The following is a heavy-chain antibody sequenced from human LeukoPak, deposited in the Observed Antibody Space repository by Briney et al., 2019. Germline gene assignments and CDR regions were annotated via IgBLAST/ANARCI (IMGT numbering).Heavy chain of an antibody. J-gene: IGHJ4*02. CDR1: GGSISSSSYY. CDR3: ARRPDSSSYFLSSHYFDY. D-gene: IGHD3-22*01. Sequence: SETLSLTCTVSGGSISSSSYYWGWIRQPPGKGLEWIGSIYYSGSTYYNPSLKSRVTISVDTSKNQFSLKLSSVTAADTAVYYCARRPDSSSYFLSSHYFDYWGQGTLVTVSS. V-gene: IGHV4-39*01. CDR2: IYYSGST.